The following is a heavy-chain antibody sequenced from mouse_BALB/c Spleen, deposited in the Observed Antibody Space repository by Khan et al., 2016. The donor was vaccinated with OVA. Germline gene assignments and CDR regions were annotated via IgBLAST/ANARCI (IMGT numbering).Heavy chain of an antibody. V-gene: IGHV5-17*02. J-gene: IGHJ2*01. CDR3: ATSYFYGYYFDY. CDR1: GFTFNSYG. D-gene: IGHD1-1*01. Sequence: EVELVESGGDLVQPGGSRKLSCAASGFTFNSYGMHWVRQAPEKGLEWVAYISGDSNTIYYADTVKGRFTISRDNPRNTLFLQMTSLMSEDTAMYYCATSYFYGYYFDYWGPGTTLTVSS. CDR2: ISGDSNTI.